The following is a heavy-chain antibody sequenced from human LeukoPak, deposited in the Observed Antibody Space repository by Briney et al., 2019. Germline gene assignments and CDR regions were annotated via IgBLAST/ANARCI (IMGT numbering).Heavy chain of an antibody. Sequence: GEPLRISCKGSEYTFSSYWIGWLRQMPGKGLGWMGIIYPGDSDTTYSPSLQGKVTISVDTSIGTAYLQWCSLKASDTAIYYCARQNDFRLDYWGQGTLVTVSS. D-gene: IGHD3-3*01. CDR3: ARQNDFRLDY. J-gene: IGHJ4*02. CDR1: EYTFSSYW. CDR2: IYPGDSDT. V-gene: IGHV5-51*01.